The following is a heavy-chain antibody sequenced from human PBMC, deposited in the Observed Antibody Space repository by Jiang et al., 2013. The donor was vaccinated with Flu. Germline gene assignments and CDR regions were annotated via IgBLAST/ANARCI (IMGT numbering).Heavy chain of an antibody. CDR2: ISSDGRDK. CDR3: ARDAASPADYYFDY. V-gene: IGHV3-30-3*01. Sequence: QLLESGGGVVQPGRSLRLSCAASGFTFSSYAMHWVRQAPGKGLEWVAVISSDGRDKHYADSVKGRFIISRDNSKNTLYMQMNNLRAEDTAVYYCARDAASPADYYFDYWGQGTLVTVSS. CDR1: GFTFSSYA. D-gene: IGHD6-25*01. J-gene: IGHJ4*02.